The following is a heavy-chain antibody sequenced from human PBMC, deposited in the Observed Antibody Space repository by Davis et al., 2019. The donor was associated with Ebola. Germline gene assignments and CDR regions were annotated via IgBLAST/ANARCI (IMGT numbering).Heavy chain of an antibody. CDR2: IKQVGSEK. CDR1: AFTFSSYW. J-gene: IGHJ3*02. CDR3: ASRGFPKAFDI. V-gene: IGHV3-7*03. Sequence: PGGSLRPSCAASAFTFSSYWISWVRQAPGKGLEWVANIKQVGSEKYYVDSVKGRFTISRDNAKNSLYLQMNSLRAEDTAVYYCASRGFPKAFDIWGQGTMVTVSS.